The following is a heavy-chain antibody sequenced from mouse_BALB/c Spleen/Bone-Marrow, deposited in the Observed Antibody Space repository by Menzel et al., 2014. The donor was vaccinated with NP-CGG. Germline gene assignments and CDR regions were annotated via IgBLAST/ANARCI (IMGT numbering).Heavy chain of an antibody. D-gene: IGHD2-14*01. CDR3: ARYRLGTYFDY. J-gene: IGHJ2*01. CDR1: GFNIKDTY. CDR2: IDPANGNT. Sequence: DVKLQESGAEPVKPGASVKLSCTASGFNIKDTYMHWVKQRPEQGLEWIGRIDPANGNTKYDPKFQGKATITADTSSNTAYLQLSSLTSEDTAVYYCARYRLGTYFDYWGQGTTLTVSS. V-gene: IGHV14-3*02.